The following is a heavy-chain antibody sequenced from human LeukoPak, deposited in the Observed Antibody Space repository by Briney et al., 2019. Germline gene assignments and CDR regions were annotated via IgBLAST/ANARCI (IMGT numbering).Heavy chain of an antibody. V-gene: IGHV3-30*02. Sequence: PGGSLRLSCAASGFTFSSCAMHWVRQAPGKGLEWVAYIGYDGNNKYYADSVKGRFTISRDNSKNTLYLQMNSLTTEDTAVYYCVKDFWLDYGDRGGQGTLVTVSS. J-gene: IGHJ4*02. CDR1: GFTFSSCA. CDR3: VKDFWLDYGDR. D-gene: IGHD4-17*01. CDR2: IGYDGNNK.